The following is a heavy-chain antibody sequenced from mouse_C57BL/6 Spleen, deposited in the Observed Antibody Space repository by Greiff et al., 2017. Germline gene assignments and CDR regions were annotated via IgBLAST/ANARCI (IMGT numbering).Heavy chain of an antibody. J-gene: IGHJ2*01. V-gene: IGHV1-15*01. D-gene: IGHD1-1*01. Sequence: VQLQESGAELVRPGASVTLSCKASGYTFTDYEMHWVKQTPVHGLEWIGAIDPETGGTAYNQKFKGKAILTADKSSSTAYMELRRLTSEDSAVYYCTRSGEGSKDYFDYWGQGTTLTVSS. CDR1: GYTFTDYE. CDR3: TRSGEGSKDYFDY. CDR2: IDPETGGT.